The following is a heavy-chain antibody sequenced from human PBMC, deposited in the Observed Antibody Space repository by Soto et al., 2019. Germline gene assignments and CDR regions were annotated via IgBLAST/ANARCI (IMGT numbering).Heavy chain of an antibody. CDR2: ISYDGSNK. CDR3: AKDRGTMIVVAPYDY. Sequence: QVQLVESGGGVVQPGRSLRLSCAASGFTFSSYGMHWVRQAPGKGLEWVAVISYDGSNKYYAGSVKGRFTISRDNSKNTLYLQMNSLRAEDTAVYYCAKDRGTMIVVAPYDYWGQGTLVTVSS. D-gene: IGHD3-22*01. CDR1: GFTFSSYG. V-gene: IGHV3-30*18. J-gene: IGHJ4*02.